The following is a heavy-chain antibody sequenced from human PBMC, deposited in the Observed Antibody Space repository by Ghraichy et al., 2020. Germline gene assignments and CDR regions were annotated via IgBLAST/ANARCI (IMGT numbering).Heavy chain of an antibody. V-gene: IGHV3-23*01. J-gene: IGHJ6*02. CDR3: AKADVMDV. Sequence: GESLNISCAASGFRLSSYAMCWVRQAPGRGLEWVSGITGSDDRTYYADSVKGRFTISRDNSENTLYLQMNSLRAEDTAVYHCAKADVMDVWGQGTTVTVSS. CDR2: ITGSDDRT. CDR1: GFRLSSYA.